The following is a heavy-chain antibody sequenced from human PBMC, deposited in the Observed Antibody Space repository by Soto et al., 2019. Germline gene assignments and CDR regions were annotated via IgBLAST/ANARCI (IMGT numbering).Heavy chain of an antibody. V-gene: IGHV3-30*18. D-gene: IGHD2-8*01. CDR2: ISYDGSNK. J-gene: IGHJ5*02. CDR1: GFTFSSYG. CDR3: AKDRADCTNGVCYLGPLGP. Sequence: QVQLVESGGGVVQPGRSLRLSCAASGFTFSSYGMHWVRQAPGKGLEWVAVISYDGSNKYYADSVKGRFTISRDNSKNTLYLQMNSLRAEDTAVYYCAKDRADCTNGVCYLGPLGPWGQGTLVTVSS.